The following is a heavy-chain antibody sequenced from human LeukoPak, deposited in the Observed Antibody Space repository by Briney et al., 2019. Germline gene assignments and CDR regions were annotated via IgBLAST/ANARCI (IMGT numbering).Heavy chain of an antibody. V-gene: IGHV4-34*01. Sequence: SETLSLTCAVYGGSFSGYYWSWIRQPPGKGLEWIGEINHSGSTNYNPSLKSRVTISVDTSKSQFSLKLSSVTAADTAVYYCARGRRYYYYYMDVWGKGTTVTVSS. CDR2: INHSGST. CDR3: ARGRRYYYYYMDV. J-gene: IGHJ6*03. CDR1: GGSFSGYY.